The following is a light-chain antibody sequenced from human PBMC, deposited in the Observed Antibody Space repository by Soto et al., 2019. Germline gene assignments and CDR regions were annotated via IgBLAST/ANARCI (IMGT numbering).Light chain of an antibody. CDR1: QRVSSSY. V-gene: IGKV3-20*01. J-gene: IGKJ1*01. Sequence: EIVLTQSPGTLSLSPVERATLSCRASQRVSSSYLAWYQQKPGQAPRLLIYGASSRATGIPDRFSGSGSGTDFTLTISRLEPEDFAVYYCQQYGTSPGTFGQGTKVDIK. CDR3: QQYGTSPGT. CDR2: GAS.